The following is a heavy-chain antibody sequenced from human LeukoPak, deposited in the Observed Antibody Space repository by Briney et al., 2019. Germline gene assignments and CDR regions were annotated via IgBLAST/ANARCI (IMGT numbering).Heavy chain of an antibody. Sequence: GGSLRLSCAASGFTFSSYSMNWVRQAPGKGLEWVSSISSSSSYIYYADSMKGRFTISRDNAKNSLYLQMNSLRAEDTAVYYCARDSHSSGWHLLLDYWGQGTLVTVSS. CDR1: GFTFSSYS. CDR2: ISSSSSYI. V-gene: IGHV3-21*01. D-gene: IGHD6-19*01. CDR3: ARDSHSSGWHLLLDY. J-gene: IGHJ4*02.